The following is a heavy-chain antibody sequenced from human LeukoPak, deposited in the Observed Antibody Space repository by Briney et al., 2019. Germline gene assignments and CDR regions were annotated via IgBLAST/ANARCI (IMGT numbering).Heavy chain of an antibody. V-gene: IGHV1-8*01. CDR1: GYTSTSYD. J-gene: IGHJ4*02. CDR3: ARGLRIVGPSLGY. D-gene: IGHD1-26*01. CDR2: MNPNSGNT. Sequence: GASVKVSCKASGYTSTSYDINWVRQATGQGLEWMGWMNPNSGNTGYAQKFQGRVTMTRNTSISTAYMELSSLRSEDTAVYYCARGLRIVGPSLGYWGQGTLVTVSS.